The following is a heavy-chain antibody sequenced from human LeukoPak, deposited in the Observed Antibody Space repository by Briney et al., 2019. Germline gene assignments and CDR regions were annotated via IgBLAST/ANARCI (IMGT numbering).Heavy chain of an antibody. J-gene: IGHJ4*02. CDR3: ARCSGGSCYYDY. CDR2: ISSSSSYI. CDR1: GFTFSSYS. Sequence: GGSLRLXCAASGFTFSSYSMNWVRQAPGKGLEWVSSISSSSSYIYYADSVKGRFTISRDNAKNSLYLQMNSLRAEDTAVYYCARCSGGSCYYDYWGQRTLVTVSS. D-gene: IGHD2-15*01. V-gene: IGHV3-21*01.